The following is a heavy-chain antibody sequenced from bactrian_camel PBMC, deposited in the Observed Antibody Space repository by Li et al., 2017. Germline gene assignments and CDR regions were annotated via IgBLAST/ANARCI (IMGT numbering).Heavy chain of an antibody. CDR1: GLPHASNC. CDR2: RYTAGDHT. V-gene: IGHV3S1*01. Sequence: HVQLVESGGGSVEAGGSLRLSCAASGLPHASNCMGWFRQTPGNEREGVVGRYTAGDHTYYADSVKGRFTMSQDKSKNTLYLQMNSLKTEDTARYSCAADVAPISLSNPAYWQYWGQGTQVTVS. D-gene: IGHD1*01. J-gene: IGHJ4*01. CDR3: AADVAPISLSNPAYWQY.